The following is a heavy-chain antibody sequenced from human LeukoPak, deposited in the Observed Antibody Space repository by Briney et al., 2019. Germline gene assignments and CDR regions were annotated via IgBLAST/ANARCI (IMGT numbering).Heavy chain of an antibody. J-gene: IGHJ6*03. D-gene: IGHD4-11*01. V-gene: IGHV1-18*01. CDR3: ARDRTTVTIFGYYYYYYMDV. CDR2: ISAYNGNT. CDR1: GYTFTSYG. Sequence: GASVKVSCKASGYTFTSYGISWVRQAPGQGLEWMGWISAYNGNTNYAQKLQGRVTMTTDTSTSTAYMELRSLRSDDTAVYYCARDRTTVTIFGYYYYYYMDVWGKGTTVTVSS.